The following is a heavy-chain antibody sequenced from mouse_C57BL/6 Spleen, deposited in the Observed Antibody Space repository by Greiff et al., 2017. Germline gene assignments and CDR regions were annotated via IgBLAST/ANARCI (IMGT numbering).Heavy chain of an antibody. Sequence: EVKVVESGPGLAKPSQTLSLTCSVTGYSITSDYWNCIRKFPGNKLEYMGYISYSGSTYYNPSLKSRISITRDTSKNQYYLQLNSVTTEDTATYYCARFPPYSNYWYFDVWGTGTTVTVSS. CDR1: GYSITSDY. CDR2: ISYSGST. J-gene: IGHJ1*03. CDR3: ARFPPYSNYWYFDV. V-gene: IGHV3-8*01. D-gene: IGHD2-5*01.